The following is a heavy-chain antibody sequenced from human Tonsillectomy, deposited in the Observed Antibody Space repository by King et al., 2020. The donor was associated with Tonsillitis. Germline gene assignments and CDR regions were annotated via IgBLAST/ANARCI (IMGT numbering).Heavy chain of an antibody. CDR3: ARGIEAFGGFLDY. V-gene: IGHV4-34*01. J-gene: IGHJ4*02. CDR1: GGSFSGYY. D-gene: IGHD3-16*01. CDR2: INHSGST. Sequence: HVQLQQWGAGLLKPSETLSLTCAVYGGSFSGYYWSWIRQPPGKGLEWIGEINHSGSTNYNPSLKSRVTISVDTSKKQFSLKLSSVTAADTAVYYCARGIEAFGGFLDYWGQGALVTVSS.